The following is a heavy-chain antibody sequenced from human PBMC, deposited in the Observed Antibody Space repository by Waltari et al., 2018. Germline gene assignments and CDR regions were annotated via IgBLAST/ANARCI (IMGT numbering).Heavy chain of an antibody. CDR2: INTSDGFP. V-gene: IGHV3-23*01. CDR1: GFTFENYA. Sequence: EVHLLESGGGLVQPGGSLRLSCVASGFTFENYAMGWVRQAPGKGLEWVSEINTSDGFPDYVAPVKGRFTISRDDSKNTVFLLINSLRAEDTAVYYCARVRRILTDFDAFDIWGQGTMVTVSS. CDR3: ARVRRILTDFDAFDI. J-gene: IGHJ3*02. D-gene: IGHD3-9*01.